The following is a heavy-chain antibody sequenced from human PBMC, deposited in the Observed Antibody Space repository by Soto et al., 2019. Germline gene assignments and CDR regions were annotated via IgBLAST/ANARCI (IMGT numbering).Heavy chain of an antibody. CDR3: ARSVFP. CDR2: IYYSGNT. Sequence: SETLSLTCTVSGGSISSSSYYWGWIRQPPGKGLEWIGSIYYSGNTYYTPSLKSRVTISVDTSKNQFSLKLSSVTAADTAVYYCARSVFPWGQGTLVTVSS. CDR1: GGSISSSSYY. J-gene: IGHJ5*02. V-gene: IGHV4-39*01.